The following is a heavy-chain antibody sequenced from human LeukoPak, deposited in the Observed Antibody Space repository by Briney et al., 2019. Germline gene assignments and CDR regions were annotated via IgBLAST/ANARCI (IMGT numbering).Heavy chain of an antibody. V-gene: IGHV1-2*02. CDR3: ARGKQRRITNDY. J-gene: IGHJ4*02. D-gene: IGHD3-10*01. Sequence: ASVKVSCKASGGTFSSYAISWVRQAPGQGLEWMGWINPNSGGTNYAQKFQGRVTMTRDTSISTAYMELSRLRSDDTAVYYCARGKQRRITNDYWGQGTLVTVSS. CDR2: INPNSGGT. CDR1: GGTFSSYA.